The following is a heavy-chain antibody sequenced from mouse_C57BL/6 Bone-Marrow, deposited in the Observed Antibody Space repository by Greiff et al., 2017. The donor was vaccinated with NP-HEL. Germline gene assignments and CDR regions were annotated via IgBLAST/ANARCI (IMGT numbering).Heavy chain of an antibody. CDR2: IDPSDSYT. CDR3: ARDYYGSSFWYFGG. V-gene: IGHV1-50*01. J-gene: IGHJ1*03. D-gene: IGHD1-1*01. Sequence: QVQLQQPGAELVKPGASVKLSCKASGYTFTSYWMQWVKQRPGQGLEWIGEIDPSDSYTNYNQKFKGKATLTVDTSSSTAYMQLSSLTSEDSAVYYCARDYYGSSFWYFGGGGTGTTVTVSS. CDR1: GYTFTSYW.